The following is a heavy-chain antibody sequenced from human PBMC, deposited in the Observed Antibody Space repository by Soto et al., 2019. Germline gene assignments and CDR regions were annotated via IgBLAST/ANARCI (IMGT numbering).Heavy chain of an antibody. CDR1: GGSISSYY. Sequence: SETLSLTCTVSGGSISSYYWSWIRQPPGKGLEWIGYIYYSGSTNYNPSLKSRVTISVDTSKNQFSLKLSSVTAADTAVYYCASSAIAAAFDYWGQGTLVTVSS. J-gene: IGHJ4*02. CDR2: IYYSGST. D-gene: IGHD6-13*01. CDR3: ASSAIAAAFDY. V-gene: IGHV4-59*01.